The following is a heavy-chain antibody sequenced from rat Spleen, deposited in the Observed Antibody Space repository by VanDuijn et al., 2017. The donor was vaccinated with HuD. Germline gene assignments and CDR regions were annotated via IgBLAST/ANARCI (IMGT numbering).Heavy chain of an antibody. J-gene: IGHJ2*01. CDR1: GFTFSDYG. V-gene: IGHV5-20*01. Sequence: EVQLVESGGGLVQPGRSLKLSCAASGFTFSDYGMAWVRQAPKKGLEWVAYITYDGGRTYYRDSVKGRFPIPRDNAKRNLYLQMDSLRSDDTATYFTTTDIYGGYSDYWGPGVMVTVSS. CDR3: TTDIYGGYSDY. D-gene: IGHD1-11*01. CDR2: ITYDGGRT.